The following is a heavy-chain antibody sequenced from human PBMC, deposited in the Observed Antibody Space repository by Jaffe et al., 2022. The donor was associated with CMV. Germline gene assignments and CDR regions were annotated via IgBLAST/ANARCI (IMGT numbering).Heavy chain of an antibody. D-gene: IGHD3-3*01. Sequence: QVQLVESGGGVVQPGRSLRLSCAASGFTFSSYGMHWVRQAPGKGLEWVAVIWYDGSNKYYADSVKGRFTISRDNSKNTLYLQMNSLRAEDTAVYYCARAPAFWSGYLVRYYGMDVWGQGTTVTVSS. J-gene: IGHJ6*02. V-gene: IGHV3-33*01. CDR2: IWYDGSNK. CDR1: GFTFSSYG. CDR3: ARAPAFWSGYLVRYYGMDV.